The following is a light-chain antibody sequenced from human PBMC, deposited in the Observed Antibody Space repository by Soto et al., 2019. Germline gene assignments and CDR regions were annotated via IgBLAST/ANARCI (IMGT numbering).Light chain of an antibody. Sequence: QSALTQPASVSGSPGQSITISCTGTSSDIGGYNYVSWYQHHPGKAPKLMIYEVSNRPSGVSNRFSGSKSANTASLTISGLQAEDEADYYCISYTFTTTVVFGGGTKLTVL. CDR2: EVS. CDR1: SSDIGGYNY. CDR3: ISYTFTTTVV. V-gene: IGLV2-14*01. J-gene: IGLJ2*01.